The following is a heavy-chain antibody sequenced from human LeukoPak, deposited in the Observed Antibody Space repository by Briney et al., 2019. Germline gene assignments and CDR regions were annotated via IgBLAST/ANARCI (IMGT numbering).Heavy chain of an antibody. D-gene: IGHD4-11*01. CDR2: ISSNGGST. Sequence: PGGSLRLSCSASGFTFSTSAMHWVRQAPGKGLEYVSAISSNGGSTYYVESVKGRFTITRDNSKNTLHLLMNSLRVEDTAVYFCARSRPPTVKDYYGLDAWGQGTTVTVSS. CDR1: GFTFSTSA. CDR3: ARSRPPTVKDYYGLDA. J-gene: IGHJ6*02. V-gene: IGHV3-64*04.